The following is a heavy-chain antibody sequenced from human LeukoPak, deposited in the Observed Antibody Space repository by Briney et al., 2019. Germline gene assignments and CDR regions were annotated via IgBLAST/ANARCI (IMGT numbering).Heavy chain of an antibody. CDR1: GFTFSSYG. V-gene: IGHV3-30*02. J-gene: IGHJ4*02. CDR3: AKDHSGSYRGFDY. Sequence: PGGSLRLSCAASGFTFSSYGMHWVRQAPGKGLEWVAFIRYDGSNKYYADSVKGRFTISRDNSKNTLYLQMNSLRAEDTAVYYCAKDHSGSYRGFDYWGQGTLVTVSS. D-gene: IGHD1-26*01. CDR2: IRYDGSNK.